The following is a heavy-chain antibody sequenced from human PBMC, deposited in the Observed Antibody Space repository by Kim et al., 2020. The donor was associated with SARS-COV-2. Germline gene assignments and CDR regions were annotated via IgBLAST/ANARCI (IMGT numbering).Heavy chain of an antibody. CDR3: AKDGDVLRFLEWLSTYYYYGMDV. V-gene: IGHV3-30*18. CDR1: GFTFSSYG. J-gene: IGHJ6*02. D-gene: IGHD3-3*01. CDR2: ISYDGSNK. Sequence: GGSLRLSCAASGFTFSSYGMHWVRQAPGKGLEWVAVISYDGSNKYYADSVKGRFTISRDNSKNTLYLQMNSLRAEDTAVYYCAKDGDVLRFLEWLSTYYYYGMDVWGQGTTVTVSS.